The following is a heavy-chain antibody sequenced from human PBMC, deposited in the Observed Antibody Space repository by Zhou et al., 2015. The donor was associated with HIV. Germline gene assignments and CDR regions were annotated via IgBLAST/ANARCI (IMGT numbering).Heavy chain of an antibody. J-gene: IGHJ4*02. V-gene: IGHV1-69*01. CDR3: ARRPLNRGQLLVLQGEFDY. CDR2: IIPIFGTA. Sequence: QVQLVQSGAEVKKPGSSVKVSCKASGGTFSSYAISWVRQAPGQGLEWMGGIIPIFGTANYAQKFQGRVTITADESTSTAYMELSSLRSEDTAVYYCARRPLNRGQLLVLQGEFDYWGQGTLVTVSS. D-gene: IGHD2-2*01. CDR1: GGTFSSYA.